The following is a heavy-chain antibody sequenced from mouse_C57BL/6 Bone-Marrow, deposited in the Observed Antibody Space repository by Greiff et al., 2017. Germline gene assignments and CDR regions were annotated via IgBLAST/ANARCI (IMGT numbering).Heavy chain of an antibody. CDR1: GFTFSDFY. V-gene: IGHV7-1*01. J-gene: IGHJ1*03. CDR3: ARDGGYGSSYWYFDV. Sequence: EVMLVESGGGLVQSGRSLRLSCATSGFTFSDFYMEWVRQAPGKGLEWIAASRNKANDYTTEYSASVKGRFIVSRDTSQSILYLQMNALRAEDTAMCYCARDGGYGSSYWYFDVWGTGTTVTVSS. D-gene: IGHD1-1*01. CDR2: SRNKANDYTT.